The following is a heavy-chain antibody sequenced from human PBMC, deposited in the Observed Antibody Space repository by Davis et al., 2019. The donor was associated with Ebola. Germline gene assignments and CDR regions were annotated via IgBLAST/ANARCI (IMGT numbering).Heavy chain of an antibody. CDR2: IYHSGST. Sequence: PSETLSLTCAVYGGSFSGYSWSWIRQPPGKGLEWIGYIYHSGSTYYNPSLKSRVTISVDRSKNQFSLKLSSVTAADTAVYYCAREVYDSSPGGYFDYWGQGTLVTVSS. V-gene: IGHV4-30-2*01. CDR3: AREVYDSSPGGYFDY. D-gene: IGHD3-22*01. CDR1: GGSFSGYS. J-gene: IGHJ4*02.